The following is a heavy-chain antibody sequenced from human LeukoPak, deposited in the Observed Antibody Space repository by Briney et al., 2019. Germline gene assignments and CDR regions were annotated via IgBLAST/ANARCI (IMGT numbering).Heavy chain of an antibody. J-gene: IGHJ4*02. D-gene: IGHD2-2*01. Sequence: GGSLRLSXAASGFTVSSNYMSWVRQAPGKGLEWVSVIYSGGSTYYADSVKGRFTISRDNSKNTLYLQMNSLRAEDTAVYYCARDLACSSTSCYPHFDYWGQGTLVTVSS. CDR1: GFTVSSNY. CDR2: IYSGGST. V-gene: IGHV3-66*02. CDR3: ARDLACSSTSCYPHFDY.